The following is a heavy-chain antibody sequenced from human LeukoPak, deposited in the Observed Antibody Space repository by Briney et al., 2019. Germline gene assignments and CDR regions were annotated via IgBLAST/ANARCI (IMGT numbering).Heavy chain of an antibody. V-gene: IGHV3-23*01. J-gene: IGHJ4*02. CDR1: GFSFNSYA. CDR3: AKAAAERCASIKCYPFDS. Sequence: GGSLRLSCTASGFSFNSYAMNWVRQAPGKGLEXXXXXXGPGGDTYHAGSXRGRFTISRDNSKNTLYLQMSHLRVEDTALYYCAKAAAERCASIKCYPFDSWGQGTLVAVSS. D-gene: IGHD1-1*01. CDR2: XXGPGGDT.